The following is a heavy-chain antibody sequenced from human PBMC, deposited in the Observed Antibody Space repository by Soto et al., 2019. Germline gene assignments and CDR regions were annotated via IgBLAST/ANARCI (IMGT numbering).Heavy chain of an antibody. J-gene: IGHJ4*02. D-gene: IGHD1-26*01. CDR1: GGSMASYY. V-gene: IGHV4-59*08. Sequence: QVQLQESGPGRVQPSETLSLTCTVSGGSMASYYWSWVRQTPEKGLEWIANIYYGGSTTYSPSLKSRATISVDPPTNQAALKLTSVTATDTAVYYCARHVRKWGFDYWGPGTLVTVSS. CDR3: ARHVRKWGFDY. CDR2: IYYGGST.